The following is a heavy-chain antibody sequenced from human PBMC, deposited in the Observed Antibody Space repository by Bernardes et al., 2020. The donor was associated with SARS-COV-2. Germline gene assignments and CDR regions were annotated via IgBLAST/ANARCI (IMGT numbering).Heavy chain of an antibody. J-gene: IGHJ4*02. Sequence: SLRLSCAASGFTFDDYAMHWVRQAPGKGLEWVSGISWNSGSIGYADSVKGRFTISRDNAKNSLYLQMNSLRAEDTALYYCATMSPYYYDSSGYSDYWGQGTLVTVSS. V-gene: IGHV3-9*01. CDR1: GFTFDDYA. CDR3: ATMSPYYYDSSGYSDY. CDR2: ISWNSGSI. D-gene: IGHD3-22*01.